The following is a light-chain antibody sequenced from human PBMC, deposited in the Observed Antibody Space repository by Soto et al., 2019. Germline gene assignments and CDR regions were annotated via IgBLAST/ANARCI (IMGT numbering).Light chain of an antibody. CDR3: QQYKTYSIS. CDR1: QSITTW. J-gene: IGKJ4*01. Sequence: DIQMTQSPSTLPASVGDRDTITCRASQSITTWLAWYQQQPGKAPNLLITDASSLEGGVPSRFSGSGSGTEFTLTISSLQPDDFATYYCQQYKTYSISFGGGTRVEIK. V-gene: IGKV1-5*01. CDR2: DAS.